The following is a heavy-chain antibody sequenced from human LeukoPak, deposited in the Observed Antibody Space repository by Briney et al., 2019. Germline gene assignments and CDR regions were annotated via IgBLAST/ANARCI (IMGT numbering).Heavy chain of an antibody. CDR3: AREPASRDGYNFSFDY. J-gene: IGHJ4*02. V-gene: IGHV1-2*06. D-gene: IGHD5-24*01. CDR2: INPNSGGT. Sequence: ASVKVSCKASGYTFTGYYMHWVRQAPGQGLEWMGRINPNSGGTNYAQKVQGRVTMTRDTSISTAYMELSRLGSDDTAVYYCAREPASRDGYNFSFDYWGQGTLVTVSS. CDR1: GYTFTGYY.